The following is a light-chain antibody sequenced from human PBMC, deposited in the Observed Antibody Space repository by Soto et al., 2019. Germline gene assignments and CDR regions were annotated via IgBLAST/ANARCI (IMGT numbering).Light chain of an antibody. CDR2: GAS. J-gene: IGKJ1*01. V-gene: IGKV3-20*01. CDR1: QSINNNY. CDR3: QQYGGSPRT. Sequence: EILLTQSPGTLSLSPRERATLSCRASQSINNNYLAWYQQKRGQAPRLLIYGASSRATGIPDRFSGSGSGTDFTLTISRLEPEDVSVYYCQQYGGSPRTFGQGTKVEIK.